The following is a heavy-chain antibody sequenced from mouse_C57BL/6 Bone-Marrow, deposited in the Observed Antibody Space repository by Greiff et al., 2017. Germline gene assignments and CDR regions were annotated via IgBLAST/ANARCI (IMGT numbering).Heavy chain of an antibody. Sequence: EVQLQQSGAELVRPGASVKLSCTASGFNIKDDYMHWVKQRPEQGLEWIGWIDPENGDTEYASKFQGKATITADTSSNTAYLQLSSLTSEDTAVYYCTTFLYYFDYWGQGTTLTVSS. CDR3: TTFLYYFDY. V-gene: IGHV14-4*01. CDR2: IDPENGDT. CDR1: GFNIKDDY. D-gene: IGHD6-2*01. J-gene: IGHJ2*01.